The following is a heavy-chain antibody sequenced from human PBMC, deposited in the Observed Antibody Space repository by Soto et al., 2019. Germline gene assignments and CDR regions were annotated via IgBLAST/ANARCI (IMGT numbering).Heavy chain of an antibody. D-gene: IGHD1-7*01. J-gene: IGHJ6*02. CDR2: ISGSGGST. CDR1: GFTFSSYA. V-gene: IGHV3-23*01. Sequence: GGSLRLSCAASGFTFSSYAMSWVRQAPGKGLEWVSAISGSGGSTYYADSVKGRFTISRDNSKNTLYLQMNSLRAEDTAVYYCAKGNWNYEVYYYGMDVWGQGTTVTVCS. CDR3: AKGNWNYEVYYYGMDV.